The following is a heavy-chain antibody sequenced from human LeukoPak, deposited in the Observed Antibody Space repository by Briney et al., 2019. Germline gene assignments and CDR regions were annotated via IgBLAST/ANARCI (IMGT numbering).Heavy chain of an antibody. D-gene: IGHD4-17*01. Sequence: GGSLRLSCAASGFTFSSYAMSWVRQAPGKGLEWVSAISGSGGSTYYADSVKGRFTISRDNFKNTLYLQMNSLRAEDTAVYFCAKEWAHYADYGNHFDYWGQGTLVTVSS. CDR2: ISGSGGST. V-gene: IGHV3-23*01. J-gene: IGHJ4*02. CDR3: AKEWAHYADYGNHFDY. CDR1: GFTFSSYA.